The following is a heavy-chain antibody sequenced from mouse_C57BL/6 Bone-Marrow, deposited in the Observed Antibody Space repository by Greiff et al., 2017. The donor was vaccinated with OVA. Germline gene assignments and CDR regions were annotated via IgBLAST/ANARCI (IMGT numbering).Heavy chain of an antibody. J-gene: IGHJ3*01. CDR1: GFTFSSYA. CDR2: ISDGGSYT. CDR3: ARDRSMVTTDWFAY. Sequence: EVKLEESGGGLVKPGGSLKLSCAASGFTFSSYAMSWVRQTPEKRLEWVATISDGGSYTYYPDNVKGRFTISRDNAKNNLYLQMSHLKSEDTAMYYCARDRSMVTTDWFAYWGQGTLVTVSA. D-gene: IGHD2-3*01. V-gene: IGHV5-4*01.